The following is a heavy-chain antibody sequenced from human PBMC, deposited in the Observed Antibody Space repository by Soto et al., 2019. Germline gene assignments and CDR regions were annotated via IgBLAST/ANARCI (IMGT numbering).Heavy chain of an antibody. Sequence: PGESLKISCKGSGYSFTSYWIGWVRQMPGKGLEWMGIIYPGDSDTRYSPSFQGQVTISADKSISTAYLQWSSLKASDTAMYYCARPHYYGSGSYYAPDYWGQGTLVTVS. J-gene: IGHJ4*02. V-gene: IGHV5-51*01. D-gene: IGHD3-10*01. CDR3: ARPHYYGSGSYYAPDY. CDR1: GYSFTSYW. CDR2: IYPGDSDT.